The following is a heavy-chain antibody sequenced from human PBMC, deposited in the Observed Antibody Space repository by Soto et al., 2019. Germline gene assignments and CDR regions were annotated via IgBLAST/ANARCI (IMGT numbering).Heavy chain of an antibody. J-gene: IGHJ4*02. Sequence: PGGSLRLSCTASGFTFTNYWMHWVRQAPGKGLVWLSRVIGDGNIITSADFVKGRMTISRDNARNTVYLQMDSLGAEDTAVYFCARVPHVGAGMGIDYWGQGTLVTVSS. D-gene: IGHD1-1*01. CDR3: ARVPHVGAGMGIDY. CDR1: GFTFTNYW. V-gene: IGHV3-74*03. CDR2: VIGDGNII.